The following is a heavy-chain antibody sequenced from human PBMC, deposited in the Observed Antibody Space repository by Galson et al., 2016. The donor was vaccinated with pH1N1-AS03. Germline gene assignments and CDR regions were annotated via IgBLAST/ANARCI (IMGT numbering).Heavy chain of an antibody. V-gene: IGHV6-1*01. Sequence: CAISGDSVSSNIDAWNWIRQSPSGGLEWLGRTYWRSKWYNDYAVSVKSRITINPDTSKNQFSLQLNSVTTEDTAVYYCARGRYSAFDIWGQGKMVTVSS. CDR1: GDSVSSNIDA. J-gene: IGHJ3*02. D-gene: IGHD1-1*01. CDR2: TYWRSKWYN. CDR3: ARGRYSAFDI.